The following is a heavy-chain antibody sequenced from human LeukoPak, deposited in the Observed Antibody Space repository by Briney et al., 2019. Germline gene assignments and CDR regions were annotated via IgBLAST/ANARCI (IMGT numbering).Heavy chain of an antibody. CDR2: IYYSGST. V-gene: IGHV4-59*08. CDR1: GGSISSYY. CDR3: AGHGESHTVDL. Sequence: SETLSLTCTVSGGSISSYYWGWIRQAPGKGLEWVGDIYYSGSTNYNPSLMCRVTISVDTSKNQFSLKLSSVTAEDTAVYYCAGHGESHTVDLWGQGVLVTVSS. D-gene: IGHD2-21*01. J-gene: IGHJ4*02.